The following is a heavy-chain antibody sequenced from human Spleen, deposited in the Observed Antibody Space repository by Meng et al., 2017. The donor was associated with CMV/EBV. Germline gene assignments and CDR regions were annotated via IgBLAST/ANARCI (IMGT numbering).Heavy chain of an antibody. CDR3: AKDLTVVVPAAIWFDP. CDR1: GFTFGSHS. D-gene: IGHD2-2*01. Sequence: GESLKISCAASGFTFGSHSMNWVRQAPGKGLEWVSSITGDSTYKHYADSLKGRFTISRDNAKNSLYLQMNSLRAEDTAVYYCAKDLTVVVPAAIWFDPWGQGTLVTVSS. J-gene: IGHJ5*02. V-gene: IGHV3-21*04. CDR2: ITGDSTYK.